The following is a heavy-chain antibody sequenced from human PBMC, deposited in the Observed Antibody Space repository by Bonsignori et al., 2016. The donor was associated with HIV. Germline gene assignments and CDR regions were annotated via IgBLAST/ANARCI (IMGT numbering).Heavy chain of an antibody. J-gene: IGHJ3*02. Sequence: GGSLRLSCAASGFTFSTYGMTWVRQAPGKGLEWVSTISGSGGSTYFADSVKGRFTISRDNSRNTLYLQMNSLRAEDTALYYCAKALSYYDFWSGYYPPKTDDAFHIWGQGTMVTVSS. CDR2: ISGSGGST. D-gene: IGHD3-3*01. CDR3: AKALSYYDFWSGYYPPKTDDAFHI. CDR1: GFTFSTYG. V-gene: IGHV3-23*01.